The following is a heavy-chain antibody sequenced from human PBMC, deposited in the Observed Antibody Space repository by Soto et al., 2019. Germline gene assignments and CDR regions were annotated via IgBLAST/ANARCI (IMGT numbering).Heavy chain of an antibody. CDR2: IIPIFGTA. J-gene: IGHJ3*02. D-gene: IGHD2-21*02. CDR3: ARDHEFGGNSDAFDI. Sequence: QVQLVQSGAELKKPGSSVKVSCKASGGTFSTSSINWVRQAPGQGLEWMEGIIPIFGTADYAQKFQGRVTLTADESTTTAYMELRSLRSEDTAVFYCARDHEFGGNSDAFDIWGQGTMVTVSS. V-gene: IGHV1-69*12. CDR1: GGTFSTSS.